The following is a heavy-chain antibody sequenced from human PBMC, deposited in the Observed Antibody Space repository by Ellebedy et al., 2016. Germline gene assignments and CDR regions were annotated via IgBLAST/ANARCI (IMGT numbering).Heavy chain of an antibody. J-gene: IGHJ4*02. D-gene: IGHD3-9*01. V-gene: IGHV3-23*01. CDR1: GLPFSTFF. CDR3: ARLTDY. CDR2: ISANGNKR. Sequence: GGSLRLXXAVSGLPFSTFFMSWVRQAPGKGLEWVATISANGNKRDLADSVQGRFTISRDNFRNTLHLQMNSLRADDTAVYYCARLTDYWGQGTLVTVSS.